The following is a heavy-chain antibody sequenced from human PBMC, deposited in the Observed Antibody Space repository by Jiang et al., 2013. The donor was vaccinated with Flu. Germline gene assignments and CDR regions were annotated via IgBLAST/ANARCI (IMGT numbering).Heavy chain of an antibody. CDR2: ISYDGRNE. CDR1: GFTFSSYG. Sequence: RLSCAASGFTFSSYGMHWVRQAPGKGLEWVAVISYDGRNEYYADYVKGRFAISRDNSKNTLYLQMNSLRAEDTAVYYCAKVVEFYHDSSALGNWGQGILVTVSS. CDR3: AKVVEFYHDSSALGN. D-gene: IGHD3-22*01. J-gene: IGHJ4*02. V-gene: IGHV3-30*18.